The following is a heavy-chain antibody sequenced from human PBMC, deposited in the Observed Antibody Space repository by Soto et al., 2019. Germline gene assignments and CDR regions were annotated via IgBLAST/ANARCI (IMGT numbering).Heavy chain of an antibody. D-gene: IGHD6-13*01. J-gene: IGHJ3*02. V-gene: IGHV3-30-3*01. CDR2: ISYDGSNK. CDR3: ARRSGADGTWDDAFDI. Sequence: QVQLVESGGGVVQPGRSLRLSCSASGFTFSSYAMHWVRQAPGKGLEWVAVISYDGSNKYYADSVKGRFTISRDNSKNTLYLQMNSLRAEDTAVYYCARRSGADGTWDDAFDIWGQGTMVTVSS. CDR1: GFTFSSYA.